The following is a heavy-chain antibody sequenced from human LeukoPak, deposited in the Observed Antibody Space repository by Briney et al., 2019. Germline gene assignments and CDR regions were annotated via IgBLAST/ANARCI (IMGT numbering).Heavy chain of an antibody. Sequence: PSQTLSLTCAISGDSVSSNSVTWNWLRQSLSRVLEWLGRTYNRSTWYNDYAVSVRGRITVNPDTSKNQFSLHLNSVTPEDTAVYYCARRLTQDDCFDPWGQGILDTVSS. CDR2: TYNRSTWYN. CDR3: ARRLTQDDCFDP. CDR1: GDSVSSNSVT. V-gene: IGHV6-1*01. J-gene: IGHJ5*02. D-gene: IGHD2-21*02.